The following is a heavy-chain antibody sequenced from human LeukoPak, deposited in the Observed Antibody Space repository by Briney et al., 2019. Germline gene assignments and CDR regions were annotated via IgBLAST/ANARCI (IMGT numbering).Heavy chain of an antibody. D-gene: IGHD4-17*01. CDR1: GYTFTSYA. Sequence: ASVKVSCKASGYTFTSYAMNWVRQAPGQGLEWMGWINTNTGNPTYAQGFTGRFVFSLDTSVSTAYLQISSLKAEDTAVYYCARAPALYGDYVRVFDYWGQGTLVTVSS. CDR3: ARAPALYGDYVRVFDY. V-gene: IGHV7-4-1*02. J-gene: IGHJ4*02. CDR2: INTNTGNP.